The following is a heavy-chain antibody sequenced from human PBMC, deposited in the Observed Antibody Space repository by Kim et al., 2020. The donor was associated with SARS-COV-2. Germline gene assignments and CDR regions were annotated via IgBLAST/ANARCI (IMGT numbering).Heavy chain of an antibody. CDR1: GFTLSNYW. V-gene: IGHV3-74*01. CDR3: AKSDWIDP. J-gene: IGHJ5*02. D-gene: IGHD3-3*01. Sequence: GGSLRLSCAASGFTLSNYWMHRVRQAPGRGLVWVSRSNGDGSRPTYADSVKGRFTVSGDNAKNTLYLQMNSLRAEDTAVYYCAKSDWIDPRGQGTLVTVSS. CDR2: SNGDGSRP.